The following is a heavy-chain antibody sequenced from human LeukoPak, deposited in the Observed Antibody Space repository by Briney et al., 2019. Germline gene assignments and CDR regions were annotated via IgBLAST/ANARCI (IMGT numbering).Heavy chain of an antibody. J-gene: IGHJ4*02. D-gene: IGHD3-10*01. CDR1: GFTFSSYA. CDR3: ASLYYYGSGSYPHDY. CDR2: ISYDGSNK. V-gene: IGHV3-30-3*01. Sequence: GGSLRLSCAASGFTFSSYAMHRVRQAPGKGLEWVAVISYDGSNKYYADSVKGRFTISRDNSKNTLYLQMNSLRAEDTAVYYCASLYYYGSGSYPHDYWGQGTLVTVSS.